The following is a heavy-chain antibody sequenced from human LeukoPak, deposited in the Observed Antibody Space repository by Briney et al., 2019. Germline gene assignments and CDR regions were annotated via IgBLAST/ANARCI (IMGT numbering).Heavy chain of an antibody. Sequence: GASLRLSCAASGFTFSSYAMSWVRQAPGKGLEWVSSISSSSSYIYYADSVKGRFTISRDNAKNSLYLQMNSLRAEDTAVYYCARDPLLWSRGDYYYGMDVWGKGTTVTVSS. CDR3: ARDPLLWSRGDYYYGMDV. V-gene: IGHV3-21*01. CDR1: GFTFSSYA. CDR2: ISSSSSYI. D-gene: IGHD3-10*01. J-gene: IGHJ6*04.